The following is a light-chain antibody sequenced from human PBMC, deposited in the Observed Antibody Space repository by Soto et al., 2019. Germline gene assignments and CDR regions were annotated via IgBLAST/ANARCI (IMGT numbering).Light chain of an antibody. V-gene: IGKV3-15*01. J-gene: IGKJ1*01. CDR2: GAS. Sequence: EIVMTQSPATLSVSPGERATLSCRASQSISVNLAWYQQKPGQAPRLLIYGASTRATGVPARFSGSGSGTEFTLSISSLQSEDFAVYYCQHYHNWPPWTFGQGTNVEIK. CDR3: QHYHNWPPWT. CDR1: QSISVN.